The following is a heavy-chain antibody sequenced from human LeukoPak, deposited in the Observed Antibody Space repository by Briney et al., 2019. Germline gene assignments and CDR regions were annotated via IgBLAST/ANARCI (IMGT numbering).Heavy chain of an antibody. V-gene: IGHV1-2*02. CDR1: GYTFTGYY. J-gene: IGHJ4*02. CDR2: INPNSGGT. D-gene: IGHD5-18*01. CDR3: ATPRSWIQLPFDY. Sequence: ASVKVSYKASGYTFTGYYMHWVRQVPGQGLEWMGWINPNSGGTNYAQKFQGRVTMTRDTSISTAYMELSRLRSDDTAVYYCATPRSWIQLPFDYWGQGTLVTVSS.